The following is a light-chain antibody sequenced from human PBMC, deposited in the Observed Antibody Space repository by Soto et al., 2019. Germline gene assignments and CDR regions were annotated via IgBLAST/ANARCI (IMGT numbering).Light chain of an antibody. J-gene: IGKJ4*01. V-gene: IGKV3-20*01. CDR2: GAS. Sequence: EIVLTQSPGTLSLSPGERATLSCRASQSVRNNFLAWYQQKPGQAPRLLIYGASSRATGIPDRFGGSGSGTDFTLTICGLEPEDLAVYYCQQYGSSPTFGGGTKVEIK. CDR1: QSVRNNF. CDR3: QQYGSSPT.